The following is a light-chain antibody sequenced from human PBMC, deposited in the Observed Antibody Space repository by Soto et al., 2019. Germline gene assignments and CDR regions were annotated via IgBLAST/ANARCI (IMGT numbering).Light chain of an antibody. V-gene: IGKV3-20*01. CDR3: QQYGGSPQP. J-gene: IGKJ1*01. Sequence: EIVLTQSPGTLSLSPGERATLSCRASQSVSNYLAWYQQKPGQAPRLLIYGASRRATVIPDRFSGSGSGTDFTLTISRLEPEDFAVYYCQQYGGSPQPFGQGTNVEI. CDR2: GAS. CDR1: QSVSNY.